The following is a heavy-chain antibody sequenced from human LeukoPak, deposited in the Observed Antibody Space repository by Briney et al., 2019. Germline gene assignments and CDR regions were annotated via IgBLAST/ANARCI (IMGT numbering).Heavy chain of an antibody. CDR2: INPNSGGT. CDR3: ATGLWFGKYLDV. D-gene: IGHD3-10*01. Sequence: GASVKVSCKASGYTFTGYYMHWVRQAPGQGLEWMGWINPNSGGTNYAQKLQGRVTMTTDTSTSTAYMELSSLRSEDTAVYYCATGLWFGKYLDVWGKGTTVTISS. J-gene: IGHJ6*04. CDR1: GYTFTGYY. V-gene: IGHV1-2*02.